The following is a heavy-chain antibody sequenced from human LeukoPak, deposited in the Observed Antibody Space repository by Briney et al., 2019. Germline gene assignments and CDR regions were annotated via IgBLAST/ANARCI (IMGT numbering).Heavy chain of an antibody. D-gene: IGHD3-10*01. CDR1: GGSISSGGYS. J-gene: IGHJ5*02. V-gene: IGHV4-30-4*07. Sequence: SQTLSLTFAVSGGSISSGGYSWSWIRQPPGKGLDWIGYIYYSGSTYYHPSLKSRVTISVDTFKNQFSLKLSSVTAADTAVYYCARNKYYYGSGNYGVPNWFDPWGPGTVVTVSS. CDR2: IYYSGST. CDR3: ARNKYYYGSGNYGVPNWFDP.